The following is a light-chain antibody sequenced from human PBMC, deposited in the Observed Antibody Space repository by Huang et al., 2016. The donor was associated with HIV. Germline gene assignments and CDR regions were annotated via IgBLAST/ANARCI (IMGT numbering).Light chain of an antibody. V-gene: IGKV3-20*01. CDR2: GAS. J-gene: IGKJ1*01. Sequence: EIVLTQSPGTLSLSPGERATLSCRASQSVSSSYLAWYQQKPGQAPRLRFYGASSRATGIPDRFSGSGSGTDFTLTINRLEPEDFAVYYCQQYDSSPWTFGQGTKVEIK. CDR3: QQYDSSPWT. CDR1: QSVSSSY.